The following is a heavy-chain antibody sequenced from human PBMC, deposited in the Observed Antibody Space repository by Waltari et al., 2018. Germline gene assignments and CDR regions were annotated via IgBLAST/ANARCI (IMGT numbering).Heavy chain of an antibody. J-gene: IGHJ3*02. CDR3: ARQRRGYSYVADAFDI. V-gene: IGHV4-39*01. Sequence: QLQLQESGPGLVKPSETLSLTCTVSGGSISSSSYYWGWIRQPPGKGLEWIGSIYYSGSTVYNPSLKCRVTISVDPSKNQFSLELSSVTAADTAVYYCARQRRGYSYVADAFDIWGQGTMVTVSS. D-gene: IGHD5-18*01. CDR1: GGSISSSSYY. CDR2: IYYSGST.